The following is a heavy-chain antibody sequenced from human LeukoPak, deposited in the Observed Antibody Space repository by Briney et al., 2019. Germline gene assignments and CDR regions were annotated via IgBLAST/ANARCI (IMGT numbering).Heavy chain of an antibody. CDR3: ARLHYDILTGYFLLGAFDI. J-gene: IGHJ3*02. V-gene: IGHV4-59*01. CDR2: IYYSGST. D-gene: IGHD3-9*01. CDR1: GGSISSYY. Sequence: SENLSFTGTVSGGSISSYYWSWIRQPPGKGLEWIGYIYYSGSTNSNPSLYRRVTISVDTSKNQFSLKLSSVTAADTAVYYCARLHYDILTGYFLLGAFDIWGQGTMVTVSS.